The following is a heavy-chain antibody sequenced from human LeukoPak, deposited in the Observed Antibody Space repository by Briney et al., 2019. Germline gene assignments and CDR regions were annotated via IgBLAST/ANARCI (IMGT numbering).Heavy chain of an antibody. CDR1: GGSISSSNW. CDR2: IYHSGST. CDR3: ATTYYDFWSNRGYFDL. V-gene: IGHV4-4*02. D-gene: IGHD3-3*01. Sequence: SETLSLTCAVSGGSISSSNWWSWVRQPPGKGLEWIGEIYHSGSTNYNPSLKSRVTISVDKSKNQFSLKLSSVTAADTAVYYCATTYYDFWSNRGYFDLWGRGTLVTVSS. J-gene: IGHJ2*01.